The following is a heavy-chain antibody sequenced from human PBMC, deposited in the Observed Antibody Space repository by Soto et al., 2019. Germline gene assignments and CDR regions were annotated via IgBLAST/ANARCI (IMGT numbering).Heavy chain of an antibody. D-gene: IGHD3-22*01. J-gene: IGHJ4*02. CDR3: ESDQGNYDSSGFCDY. V-gene: IGHV3-30-3*01. CDR2: ISYDGSNK. Sequence: GGSLRLSCAASGFTFSSYAMHWVRQAPGKGLEWVAVISYDGSNKYYADSVKGRFTISRDNSKNTLYLQMNSLRAEDTAVYYCESDQGNYDSSGFCDYWGQGTPVNVSS. CDR1: GFTFSSYA.